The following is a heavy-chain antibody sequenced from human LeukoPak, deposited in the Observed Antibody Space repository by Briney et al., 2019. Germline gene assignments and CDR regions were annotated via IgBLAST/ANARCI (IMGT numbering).Heavy chain of an antibody. J-gene: IGHJ3*02. V-gene: IGHV4-59*08. Sequence: PSETLSLTCTVSGGSISSYYWSWIRQPPGKGLEWIGYIYYSGSTNYNPSLKSRVTISVDTSKNQFSLKLSSVTAADTAVYYCARGETYYYGSGSPRGAFDIWGQGTMVTVSS. CDR1: GGSISSYY. CDR2: IYYSGST. CDR3: ARGETYYYGSGSPRGAFDI. D-gene: IGHD3-10*01.